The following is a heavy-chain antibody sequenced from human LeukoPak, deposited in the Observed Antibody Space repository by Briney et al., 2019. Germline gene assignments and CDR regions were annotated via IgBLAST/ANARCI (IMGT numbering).Heavy chain of an antibody. D-gene: IGHD3-22*01. V-gene: IGHV3-23*01. Sequence: GGSLTLSCAASGFTFSSYSMSWVRQAPGKGLEWVSAISGSGGSTYYAYSVKCRFTIYRDNSKNTLYLQMNSLRAEDTAVYYCAKEGTPYYDSSGSYDYWGQGTLVTVSS. J-gene: IGHJ4*01. CDR3: AKEGTPYYDSSGSYDY. CDR2: ISGSGGST. CDR1: GFTFSSYS.